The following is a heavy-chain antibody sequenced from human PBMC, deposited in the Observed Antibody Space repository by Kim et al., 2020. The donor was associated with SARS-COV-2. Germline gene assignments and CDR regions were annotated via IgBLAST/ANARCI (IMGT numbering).Heavy chain of an antibody. V-gene: IGHV4-4*07. CDR1: GGSISSYY. CDR2: IYTSGST. Sequence: SETLSLTCTVSGGSISSYYWSWIRQPAGKGLEWIGRIYTSGSTNYNPSLKSRVTMTVDTSKNQFFLQLSSVTAADTAAYYCAREGGSRGYYFTAFYYCG. J-gene: IGHJ4*01. CDR3: AREGGSRGYYFTAFYY. D-gene: IGHD3-22*01.